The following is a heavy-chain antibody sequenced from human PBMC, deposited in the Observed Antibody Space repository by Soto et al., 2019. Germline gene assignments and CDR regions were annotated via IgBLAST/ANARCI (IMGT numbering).Heavy chain of an antibody. J-gene: IGHJ3*02. CDR2: ISYDGSNK. D-gene: IGHD3-22*01. V-gene: IGHV3-30*18. CDR1: GFTFSSYG. Sequence: QVQLVESGGGVVQPGKSLRLSCAASGFTFSSYGMHWVRQAPGKGLKWVAVISYDGSNKSYADSVKGRFTISRDNSKTTLYLQMNSLRAEDTAVYYCAKLDYNDSRGYFYRADAFDIWGRGTMVTVSS. CDR3: AKLDYNDSRGYFYRADAFDI.